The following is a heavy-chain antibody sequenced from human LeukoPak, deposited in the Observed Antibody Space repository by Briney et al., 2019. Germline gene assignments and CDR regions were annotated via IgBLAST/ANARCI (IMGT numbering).Heavy chain of an antibody. Sequence: GGSLRLSCAASGFMFDTYIMTWVRQAPGKGLEWISYINSINAVYYTDSVQGRFNISRDNAKDSLYLQMNSLRVEDTAMYYCARVSARGYDYWGRGTLVTVSS. V-gene: IGHV3-48*01. D-gene: IGHD5-18*01. CDR1: GFMFDTYI. CDR3: ARVSARGYDY. CDR2: INSINAV. J-gene: IGHJ4*02.